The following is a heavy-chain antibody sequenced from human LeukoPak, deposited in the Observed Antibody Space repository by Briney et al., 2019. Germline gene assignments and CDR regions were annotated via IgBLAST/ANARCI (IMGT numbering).Heavy chain of an antibody. V-gene: IGHV1-46*01. CDR1: GYTFTSYY. J-gene: IGHJ4*02. Sequence: ASVKVSCKASGYTFTSYYMHWVRQAPGQGLEWMGIINPSGGSTSYAQKFQGRVTMTRDTSTSTVYMELSSLRSEDTAVYYCARVVSYGYSRKYYFDYWGQGTLVTVSS. CDR3: ARVVSYGYSRKYYFDY. CDR2: INPSGGST. D-gene: IGHD5-18*01.